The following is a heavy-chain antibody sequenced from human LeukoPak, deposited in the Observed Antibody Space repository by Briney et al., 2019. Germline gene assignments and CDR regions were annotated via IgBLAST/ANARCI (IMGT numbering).Heavy chain of an antibody. Sequence: GGSLRLSCAASGFTFSSYSMNWVRQAPGKGLEWVSSISSSSSYIYYADSVKGRFTISRDNAKNSLYLQMNSLRAEDTAVYYCARQARYYYDSSGPWYFDYWGQGTLVTVSS. V-gene: IGHV3-21*01. D-gene: IGHD3-22*01. CDR2: ISSSSSYI. CDR1: GFTFSSYS. CDR3: ARQARYYYDSSGPWYFDY. J-gene: IGHJ4*02.